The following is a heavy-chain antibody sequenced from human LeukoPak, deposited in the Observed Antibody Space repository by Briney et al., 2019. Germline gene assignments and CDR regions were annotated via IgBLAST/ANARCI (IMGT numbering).Heavy chain of an antibody. V-gene: IGHV3-30*18. CDR3: AKFYDILTGYFDH. Sequence: PGRSLRLSCAASGFTFSSYGMHWVRQAPGKGLEWVAVISYDGSNKYYADSVKGRFTISRDNSKNTLYLQMNSLRAEDTAVYYCAKFYDILTGYFDHWGQGTLVTVSS. CDR2: ISYDGSNK. CDR1: GFTFSSYG. J-gene: IGHJ4*02. D-gene: IGHD3-9*01.